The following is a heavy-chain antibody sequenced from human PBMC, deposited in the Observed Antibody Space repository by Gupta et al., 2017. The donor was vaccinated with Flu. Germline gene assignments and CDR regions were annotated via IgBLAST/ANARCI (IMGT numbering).Heavy chain of an antibody. CDR3: ARAISSGWFASPCDFDY. Sequence: QVQLVESGGGVVQPGRSLRPSCAASGFTFSSFGMHWVRQAPGKGLEWVAVIWYDGSNKYYADSVKGRFTISRDNSKNTLYLQMNSLRAEDTAVYYCARAISSGWFASPCDFDYWGQGTLVTVSS. J-gene: IGHJ4*02. CDR2: IWYDGSNK. D-gene: IGHD6-19*01. CDR1: GFTFSSFG. V-gene: IGHV3-33*01.